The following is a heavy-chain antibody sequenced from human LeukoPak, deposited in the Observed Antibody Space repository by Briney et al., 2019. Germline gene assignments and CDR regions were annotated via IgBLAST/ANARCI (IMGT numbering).Heavy chain of an antibody. CDR2: ISSSSSYI. Sequence: KTGGSLRLSCAASGFTFSSYSMNWVRQAPGKGLEWVSSISSSSSYIYYADSVKGRFTISRDNAKNSLYLQMNSLRAEDTAVYYCARDPDQLLSSGYFDHWGQGTLVTVSS. CDR3: ARDPDQLLSSGYFDH. CDR1: GFTFSSYS. V-gene: IGHV3-21*01. J-gene: IGHJ4*02. D-gene: IGHD2-2*01.